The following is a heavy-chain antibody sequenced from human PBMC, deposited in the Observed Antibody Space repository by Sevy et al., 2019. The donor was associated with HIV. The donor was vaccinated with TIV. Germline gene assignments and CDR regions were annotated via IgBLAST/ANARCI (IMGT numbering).Heavy chain of an antibody. D-gene: IGHD5-12*01. Sequence: GGSLRLSCAASGFTFSGYAMSWVRQAPGKGLEWVSAISGSGGRIYYADSVKGRFTISRDNSKNTLYLQMNSLRAEDTAVYYCATEGLSGYDAPFAYWGQGTLVTVSS. V-gene: IGHV3-23*01. CDR1: GFTFSGYA. CDR2: ISGSGGRI. J-gene: IGHJ4*02. CDR3: ATEGLSGYDAPFAY.